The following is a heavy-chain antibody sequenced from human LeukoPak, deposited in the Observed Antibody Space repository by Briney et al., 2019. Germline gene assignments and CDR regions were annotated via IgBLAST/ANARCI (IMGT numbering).Heavy chain of an antibody. CDR1: GGSISSTNW. CDR2: ISLSGVT. D-gene: IGHD1-26*01. CDR3: SRESGAFSPFGY. J-gene: IGHJ4*02. Sequence: SSGTLSLTCGVSGGSISSTNWWSWVRQTPGQGLEWIGEISLSGVTNYNPSLKSRVTMSLDRSKNHLSLTLTSVTAADTAVYYCSRESGAFSPFGYWGQGTLVTVSS. V-gene: IGHV4-4*02.